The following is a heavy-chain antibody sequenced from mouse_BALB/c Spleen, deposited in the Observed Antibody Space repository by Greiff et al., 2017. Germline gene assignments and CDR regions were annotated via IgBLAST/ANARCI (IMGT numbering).Heavy chain of an antibody. CDR3: ARRYGYDAFDY. V-gene: IGHV1-87*01. J-gene: IGHJ2*01. CDR2: IYPGDGDT. D-gene: IGHD2-2*01. CDR1: GYTFTSYW. Sequence: VKLMESGAELARPGASVKLSCKASGYTFTSYWMQWVKQRPGQGLEWIGAIYPGDGDTRYTQKFKGKATLTADKSSSTAYMQLSSLASEDSAVYYCARRYGYDAFDYWGQGTTLTVSS.